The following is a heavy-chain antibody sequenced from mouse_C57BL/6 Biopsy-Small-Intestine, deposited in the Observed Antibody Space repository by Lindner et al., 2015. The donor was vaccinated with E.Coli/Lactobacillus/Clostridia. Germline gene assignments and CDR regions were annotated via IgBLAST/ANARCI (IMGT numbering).Heavy chain of an antibody. CDR3: AKIYYGDYDYAMEY. D-gene: IGHD2-13*01. Sequence: VQLQESGAELAKPGASVKMSCKASGYTFTSYWMHWVKQRPGQGLEWIGYINPSSGYTEYNQKFKDKATLTADKSSSTAYMQLSSLTSEDSAVYYCAKIYYGDYDYAMEYWGQGTSVTVSS. CDR2: INPSSGYT. V-gene: IGHV1-7*01. CDR1: GYTFTSYW. J-gene: IGHJ4*01.